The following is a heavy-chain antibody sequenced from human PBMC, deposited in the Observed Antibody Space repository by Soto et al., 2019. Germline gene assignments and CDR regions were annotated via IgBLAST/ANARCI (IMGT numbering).Heavy chain of an antibody. D-gene: IGHD6-13*01. Sequence: AAVKVSCKASGYPFSGYSISWVRQAPGQGLEWMGWISTYNGNTNTAQKFQGRVTMTTHTSTKTAYMELTSLRFDDTAVYFCARVYRGSWCAYDYWGQGTLVTVSS. CDR3: ARVYRGSWCAYDY. V-gene: IGHV1-18*04. J-gene: IGHJ4*02. CDR2: ISTYNGNT. CDR1: GYPFSGYS.